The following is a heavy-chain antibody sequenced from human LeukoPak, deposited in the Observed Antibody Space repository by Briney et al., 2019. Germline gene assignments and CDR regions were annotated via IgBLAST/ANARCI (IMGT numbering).Heavy chain of an antibody. Sequence: ASVKVSCKASGYTFTSYGISWVRHAPGQGLEWMGWISAYNGNTNYAQKLQGRVTMTTDTSTSTAYMELRSLRSDDTAVYYCARDSAIAAAGQYGMDVWGQGTTVTVSS. CDR1: GYTFTSYG. CDR3: ARDSAIAAAGQYGMDV. J-gene: IGHJ6*02. D-gene: IGHD6-13*01. V-gene: IGHV1-18*01. CDR2: ISAYNGNT.